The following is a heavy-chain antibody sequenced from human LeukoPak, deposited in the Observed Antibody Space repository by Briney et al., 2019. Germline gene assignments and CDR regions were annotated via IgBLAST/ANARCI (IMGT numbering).Heavy chain of an antibody. Sequence: ESLNISCKGSGYSFTSYWIGWVRQMPGKGLEWLGIIYPGDSDTRYSPSFQGQVTISADKSISTAYLQWSSLKASDTAMYYCARRDYYDSSGYYGLLDYWGQGTLVTVSS. V-gene: IGHV5-51*01. CDR1: GYSFTSYW. CDR2: IYPGDSDT. D-gene: IGHD3-22*01. CDR3: ARRDYYDSSGYYGLLDY. J-gene: IGHJ4*02.